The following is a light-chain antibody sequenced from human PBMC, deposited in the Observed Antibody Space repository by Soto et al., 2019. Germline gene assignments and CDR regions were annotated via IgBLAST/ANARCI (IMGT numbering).Light chain of an antibody. CDR1: SSDVGGYRY. V-gene: IGLV2-14*01. CDR3: SSYTTRNTVL. Sequence: QSALTQPASVSGSPGQSISISCTGTSSDVGGYRYVSWYQQNPGRAPKLMIYEVSNRPSGVSNRFSGSKSGNTASLTISGLQAEDEADYFCSSYTTRNTVLFGGGTKLTVL. J-gene: IGLJ2*01. CDR2: EVS.